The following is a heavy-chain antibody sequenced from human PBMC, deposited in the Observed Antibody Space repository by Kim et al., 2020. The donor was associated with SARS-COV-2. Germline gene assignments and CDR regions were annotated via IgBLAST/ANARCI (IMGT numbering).Heavy chain of an antibody. D-gene: IGHD3-16*02. Sequence: ESLKISCQASGSKVSTYWIGWVRQLPGKGLELMGVIHPRDSDVRYSQSFQGLVTISTDGSGASLHLSALKASDTALYYCATGPGVITNYYFEIWGQGTL. J-gene: IGHJ4*02. CDR1: GSKVSTYW. V-gene: IGHV5-51*01. CDR2: IHPRDSDV. CDR3: ATGPGVITNYYFEI.